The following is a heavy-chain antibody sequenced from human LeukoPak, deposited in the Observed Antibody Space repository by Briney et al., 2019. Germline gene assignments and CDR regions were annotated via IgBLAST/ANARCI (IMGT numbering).Heavy chain of an antibody. Sequence: ASVKVSCKASGYTFTSYGISWVREALGQGLEWMGWISAYNGNTNYAQKLQGRVTMTPDTSTSTAYMELRSLRSDDTAVYYCARDRILRYFDWCAYYYYYMDVWGKGTTVTISS. J-gene: IGHJ6*03. CDR1: GYTFTSYG. V-gene: IGHV1-18*01. D-gene: IGHD3-9*01. CDR2: ISAYNGNT. CDR3: ARDRILRYFDWCAYYYYYMDV.